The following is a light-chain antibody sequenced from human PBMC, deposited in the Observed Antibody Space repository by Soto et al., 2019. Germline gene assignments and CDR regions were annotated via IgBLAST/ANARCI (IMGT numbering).Light chain of an antibody. CDR2: DVN. CDR1: SSDVGGYNY. Sequence: QSALTQPASVSGSPGQSITISCTGTSSDVGGYNYVSWYQQHPGKASKLMIYDVNNRPSGVSNRFYGSKSGNTASLTISGLQAADEADYYCSSYTGSSTYVVFGGGTKLTVL. V-gene: IGLV2-14*01. J-gene: IGLJ2*01. CDR3: SSYTGSSTYVV.